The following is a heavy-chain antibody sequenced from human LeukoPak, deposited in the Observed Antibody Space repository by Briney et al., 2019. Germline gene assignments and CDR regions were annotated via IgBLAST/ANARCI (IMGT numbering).Heavy chain of an antibody. V-gene: IGHV3-33*06. Sequence: PGRSLRLSCAASGFTFSSYGMHWVRQAPGKGLEWVAVIWYDGSNKYYADSVKGRFTTSRDNSKNTLYLQMNSLRAEDTAVYYCAKGAGDSSGYYLPSYYYYYYLDVWGKGTTVTVSS. D-gene: IGHD3-22*01. CDR2: IWYDGSNK. CDR1: GFTFSSYG. CDR3: AKGAGDSSGYYLPSYYYYYYLDV. J-gene: IGHJ6*03.